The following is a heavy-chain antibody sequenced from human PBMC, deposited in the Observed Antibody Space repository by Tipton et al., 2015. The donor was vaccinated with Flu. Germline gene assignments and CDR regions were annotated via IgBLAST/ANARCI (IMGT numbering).Heavy chain of an antibody. CDR3: ARGRTYYDFWSGYSSPYFGY. V-gene: IGHV4-34*01. D-gene: IGHD3-3*01. J-gene: IGHJ4*02. CDR2: INHSGST. CDR1: GGYFSGYY. Sequence: TLSLTCAVYGGYFSGYYWSWIRQPPGKGLEWIGEINHSGSTNYNPSLKSRVTISVDTSKNQFSLKLSSVTAADTAVYYCARGRTYYDFWSGYSSPYFGYWGQGTLVTVSS.